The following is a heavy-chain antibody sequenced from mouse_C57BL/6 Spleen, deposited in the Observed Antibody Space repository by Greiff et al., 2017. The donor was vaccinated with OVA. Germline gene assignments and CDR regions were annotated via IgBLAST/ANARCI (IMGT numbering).Heavy chain of an antibody. Sequence: VQLQQSGPELVKPGASVKIPCKASGYTFTDYNMDWVKQSHGKSLEWIGDINPNNGGTIYNQKFKGKATLPVDKSSSTAYMVLRSLTSEDTAVYYCARPAYYDRGYFDYWGQGTTLTVSS. CDR2: INPNNGGT. CDR1: GYTFTDYN. V-gene: IGHV1-18*01. J-gene: IGHJ2*01. CDR3: ARPAYYDRGYFDY. D-gene: IGHD2-4*01.